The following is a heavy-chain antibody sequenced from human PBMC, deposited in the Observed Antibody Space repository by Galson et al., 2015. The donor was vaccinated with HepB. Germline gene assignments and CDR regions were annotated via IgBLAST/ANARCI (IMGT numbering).Heavy chain of an antibody. CDR2: IGPGDDT. CDR3: AREAYNDFGGGH. D-gene: IGHD3-16*01. J-gene: IGHJ4*02. CDR1: GFTFNTYG. Sequence: SLRLSCAASGFTFNTYGMNWVRQAPGKALEWISYIGPGDDTYYADPVKGRFTISRDNAKNSLYLQLSSLRGEDTAVYYCAREAYNDFGGGHWGQGTLVTVSS. V-gene: IGHV3-48*01.